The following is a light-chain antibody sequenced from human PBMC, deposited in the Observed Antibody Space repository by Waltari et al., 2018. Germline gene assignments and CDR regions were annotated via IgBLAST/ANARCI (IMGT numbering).Light chain of an antibody. CDR2: ADS. CDR1: NIGSQG. V-gene: IGLV3-21*02. CDR3: QVWDNSRDLVL. Sequence: SYVLTQPPSVSVAPGGTAAITCGGDNIGSQGVSWYQQRPGQAPVLVVYADSDRPSDIPERFSGSISGNMATLTVSRVEAGDEADYYCQVWDNSRDLVLIGGGTKLTVL. J-gene: IGLJ2*01.